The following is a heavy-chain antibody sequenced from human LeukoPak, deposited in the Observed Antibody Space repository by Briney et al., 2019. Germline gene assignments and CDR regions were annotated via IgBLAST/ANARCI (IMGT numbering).Heavy chain of an antibody. D-gene: IGHD3-22*01. Sequence: SETLSLTCTVSGGSISSYYWSWIRQPPGKGLEWIGYIYYSGSTNYNPSLKSRVTISVDTSKNQFSLKLSSVTAADTAVYYCARVGYYYDSSGYYYYYMDVWGKGTTVTVSS. CDR3: ARVGYYYDSSGYYYYYMDV. CDR2: IYYSGST. J-gene: IGHJ6*03. V-gene: IGHV4-59*01. CDR1: GGSISSYY.